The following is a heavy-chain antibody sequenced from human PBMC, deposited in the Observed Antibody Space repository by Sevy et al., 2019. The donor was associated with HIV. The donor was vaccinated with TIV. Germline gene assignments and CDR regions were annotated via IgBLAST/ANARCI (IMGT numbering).Heavy chain of an antibody. D-gene: IGHD3-22*01. CDR3: ARDQYYDSSGSPYFDF. CDR2: ISYDGSNK. J-gene: IGHJ4*02. CDR1: GFTFSSYA. V-gene: IGHV3-30-3*01. Sequence: GGSLRLSCAASGFTFSSYAMHWVRQAPGKGLEWVAVISYDGSNKYYADSVKGRFTISRDNSKNTLYLQMNSLRAEDTAVYCCARDQYYDSSGSPYFDFWGQGTLVTVSS.